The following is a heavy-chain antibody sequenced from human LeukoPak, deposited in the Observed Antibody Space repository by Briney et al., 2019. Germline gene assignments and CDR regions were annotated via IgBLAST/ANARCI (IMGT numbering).Heavy chain of an antibody. D-gene: IGHD6-13*01. CDR2: INPNSGGT. Sequence: GASVKVSCKASGYTFTGYYMHWVRQAPGQGLEWMGWINPNSGGTNYVQKFQGRVTMTRDTSISTAYMELSRLRSDDTAVYYCARDAPEQQHGDYWGQGTLVTVSS. CDR1: GYTFTGYY. V-gene: IGHV1-2*02. J-gene: IGHJ4*02. CDR3: ARDAPEQQHGDY.